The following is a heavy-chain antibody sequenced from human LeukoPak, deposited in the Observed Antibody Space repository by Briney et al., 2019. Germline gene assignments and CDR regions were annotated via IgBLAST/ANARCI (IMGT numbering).Heavy chain of an antibody. V-gene: IGHV6-1*01. CDR1: GDSVSSNSAG. Sequence: SQTLSLTCAISGDSVSSNSAGWNWIRQSPSRGLEWLGRTYYRSKWYTDFAPSVRNRITINPGTSKNQFSLQLNSVTPEDTAVYYCARALWEQRSSAYFDYWGQGTLVTVSS. CDR3: ARALWEQRSSAYFDY. J-gene: IGHJ4*02. CDR2: TYYRSKWYT. D-gene: IGHD1-26*01.